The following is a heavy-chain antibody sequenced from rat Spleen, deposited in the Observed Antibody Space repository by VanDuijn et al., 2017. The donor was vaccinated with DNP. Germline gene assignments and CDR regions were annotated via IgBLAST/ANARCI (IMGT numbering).Heavy chain of an antibody. CDR3: ASGFGWFAY. D-gene: IGHD4-1*01. J-gene: IGHJ3*01. Sequence: EVQLVESGGGLEQPGRSLKISCAASGFSFSDYYMAWVRQAPTKGLEWVASITTGGDITYYPDSVKGRFTVSRDHAKNTLYLRLNSLRSEDTATYYCASGFGWFAYWGQGTLVTVSS. CDR2: ITTGGDIT. CDR1: GFSFSDYY. V-gene: IGHV5-25*01.